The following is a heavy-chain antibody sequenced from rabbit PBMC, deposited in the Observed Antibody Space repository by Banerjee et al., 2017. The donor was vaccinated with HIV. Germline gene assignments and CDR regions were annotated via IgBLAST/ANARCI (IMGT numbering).Heavy chain of an antibody. CDR3: VRDSPIATMTMVIGL. D-gene: IGHD2-1*01. CDR1: GFDFSSYY. Sequence: QLKESGGGLVQPGGSLKLSCKASGFDFSSYYMSWVRQAPGKGLEWIGYIDPVFGSTYYASWVNGRFTISSHNAQNTLYLQLNSLTAADTATYFCVRDSPIATMTMVIGLWGPGTLVTVS. J-gene: IGHJ4*01. V-gene: IGHV1S7*01. CDR2: IDPVFGST.